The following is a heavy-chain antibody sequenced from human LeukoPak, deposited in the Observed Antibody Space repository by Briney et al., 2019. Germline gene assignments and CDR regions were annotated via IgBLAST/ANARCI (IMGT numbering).Heavy chain of an antibody. CDR1: GGSISNSHW. Sequence: SETLSLTCAVSGGSISNSHWWTWVRQPPGKGLEWIGEISYSGSTDYIPSLKSRVTISVDKSKNHFSLQLRSVTAADTAVYYCASDSTVRSWYFDLWGRGTLVTVSS. V-gene: IGHV4-4*02. D-gene: IGHD4-17*01. CDR2: ISYSGST. J-gene: IGHJ2*01. CDR3: ASDSTVRSWYFDL.